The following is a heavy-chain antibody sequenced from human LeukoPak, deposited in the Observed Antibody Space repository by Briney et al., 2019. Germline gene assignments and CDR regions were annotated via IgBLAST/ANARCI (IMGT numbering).Heavy chain of an antibody. CDR3: ARDPALWFGESLYDHAFDI. CDR2: INSDGSTT. CDR1: GFTFSSNW. V-gene: IGHV3-74*01. D-gene: IGHD3-10*01. J-gene: IGHJ3*02. Sequence: GGSLRLSCAASGFTFSSNWMYRVRQAPGKGLVWVSRINSDGSTTRYADSVKGRFTISRDNAKNTVYLQMNSLRAEDTAVYYCARDPALWFGESLYDHAFDIWGQGTMVTVSS.